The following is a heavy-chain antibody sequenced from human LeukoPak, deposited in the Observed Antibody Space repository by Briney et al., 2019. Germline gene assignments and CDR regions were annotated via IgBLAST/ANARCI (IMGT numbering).Heavy chain of an antibody. Sequence: RPGGSLRLSCEASGFTFSRNWMTWVRQAPGKGLEWVANIRQDGNEKYYVDSVKGRFTISRDNAKNSLYLQMNSLRAEDTAVYYCASGGVVGPSTYWFYDLWGRGTRVTVSS. CDR3: ASGGVVGPSTYWFYDL. CDR2: IRQDGNEK. CDR1: GFTFSRNW. D-gene: IGHD1-26*01. J-gene: IGHJ2*01. V-gene: IGHV3-7*01.